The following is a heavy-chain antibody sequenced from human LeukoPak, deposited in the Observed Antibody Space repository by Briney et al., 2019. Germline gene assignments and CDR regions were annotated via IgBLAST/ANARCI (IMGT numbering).Heavy chain of an antibody. J-gene: IGHJ3*02. CDR2: IYHSGST. CDR1: GYSISSGYY. V-gene: IGHV4-38-2*02. D-gene: IGHD5-18*01. CDR3: AGDSITAMVNDAFDI. Sequence: SETLSLTCTVSGYSISSGYYWGWIRQPPGKGLEWIGSIYHSGSTYYNPSLKSRVTISVDTSKNQFSLKLSSVTAADTAVYYCAGDSITAMVNDAFDIWGQGTMVTVSS.